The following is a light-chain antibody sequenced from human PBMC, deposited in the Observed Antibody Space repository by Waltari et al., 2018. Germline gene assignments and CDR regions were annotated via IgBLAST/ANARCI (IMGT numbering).Light chain of an antibody. V-gene: IGLV2-11*01. CDR3: CSYAGSYTLAV. Sequence: QSALTQPRSVSGSPGQSVTISCTGTSSDVGGYNYVSWYQQLPGKAPKLMIYDVSKRPSGVPDRFSGSKSGNTASLTISGLQAEDEADYYCCSYAGSYTLAVFGGGTKLTVL. J-gene: IGLJ2*01. CDR2: DVS. CDR1: SSDVGGYNY.